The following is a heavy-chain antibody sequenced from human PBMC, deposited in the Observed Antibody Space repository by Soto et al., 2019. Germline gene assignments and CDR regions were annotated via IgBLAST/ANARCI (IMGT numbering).Heavy chain of an antibody. V-gene: IGHV1-2*04. CDR2: INPNSGGT. CDR1: GYTFTGYY. J-gene: IGHJ6*02. Sequence: ASVKVSCKASGYTFTGYYMHWVRQAPGQGLEWMGWINPNSGGTNYAQKFQGWVTMTRDTSISTAYMELSRLRSDDTAVYYCARSYYYGSGGNYDYYYYYGMDVWGQGTTVTVS. CDR3: ARSYYYGSGGNYDYYYYYGMDV. D-gene: IGHD3-10*01.